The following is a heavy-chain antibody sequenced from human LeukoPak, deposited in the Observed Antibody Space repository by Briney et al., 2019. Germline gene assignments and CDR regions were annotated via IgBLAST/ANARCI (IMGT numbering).Heavy chain of an antibody. CDR3: AKGRPGYCSSTSCPGDAFDI. D-gene: IGHD2-2*01. V-gene: IGHV3-23*01. J-gene: IGHJ3*02. Sequence: PGGSLRLSCAASGFTFSSYAMSWVRQAPGKGLEWVSAISGSGGSTYYADSVKGRFTISRDNSKNTLYLQMNRLRAEDTAVYYCAKGRPGYCSSTSCPGDAFDIWGQGTMVTVSS. CDR2: ISGSGGST. CDR1: GFTFSSYA.